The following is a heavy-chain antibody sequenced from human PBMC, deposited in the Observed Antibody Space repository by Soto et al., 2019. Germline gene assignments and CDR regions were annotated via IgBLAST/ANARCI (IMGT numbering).Heavy chain of an antibody. CDR2: INHSGST. CDR3: ARVKAAAGIFDY. Sequence: PSETLSLTCAVYGGSFSGYYWSWIRQPPGKGLEWIGEINHSGSTNYNPSLKSRVTISVDTSKNQFSLKLSSVTAADTAVYYCARVKAAAGIFDYWGQGTLVTVSS. D-gene: IGHD6-13*01. V-gene: IGHV4-34*01. J-gene: IGHJ4*02. CDR1: GGSFSGYY.